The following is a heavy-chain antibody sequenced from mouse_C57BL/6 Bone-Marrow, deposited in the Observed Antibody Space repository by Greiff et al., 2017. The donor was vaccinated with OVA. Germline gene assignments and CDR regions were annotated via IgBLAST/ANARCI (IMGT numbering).Heavy chain of an antibody. CDR1: GYTFTGYW. CDR2: ILPGSGST. CDR3: ARREGYYGEGFAY. V-gene: IGHV1-9*01. Sequence: QVQLQQSGAELMKPGASVKLSCKATGYTFTGYWIEWVKQRPGHGLEWIGEILPGSGSTNYNEKFKGKATFTADTSSNTAYMQLSSLTTEDSAIYYCARREGYYGEGFAYWGQGTLVTVSA. J-gene: IGHJ3*01. D-gene: IGHD1-1*01.